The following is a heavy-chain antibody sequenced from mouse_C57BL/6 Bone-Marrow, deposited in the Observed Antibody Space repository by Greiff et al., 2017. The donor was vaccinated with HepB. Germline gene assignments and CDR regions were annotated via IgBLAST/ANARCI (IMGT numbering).Heavy chain of an antibody. CDR1: GYTFTSYW. CDR2: IDPSDSYT. CDR3: AREDYYHFDY. J-gene: IGHJ2*01. V-gene: IGHV1-69*01. Sequence: QVQLQQPGAELVMPGASVKLSCKASGYTFTSYWIHWVKQRPGQGLEWIGEIDPSDSYTNYNQKFKGKSTLTVDKSSSTAYMQLSSLTSEDSAVYYCAREDYYHFDYWGQGTTLTVSS. D-gene: IGHD1-1*01.